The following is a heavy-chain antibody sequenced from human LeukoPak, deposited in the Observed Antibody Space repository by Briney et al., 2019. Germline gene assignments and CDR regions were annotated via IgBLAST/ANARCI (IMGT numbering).Heavy chain of an antibody. V-gene: IGHV3-23*01. D-gene: IGHD5-12*01. CDR3: AKEPRVATIEIFDY. CDR1: RFTFSSYA. CDR2: IFAGGGDR. J-gene: IGHJ4*02. Sequence: GGSLRLSCAASRFTFSSYAMIWVRQAPGKGLEWVSAIFAGGGDRYADSVKGRFTISRDNSKNTVYLQMNSLRAEDTAVYYCAKEPRVATIEIFDYWGQGTLVTVSS.